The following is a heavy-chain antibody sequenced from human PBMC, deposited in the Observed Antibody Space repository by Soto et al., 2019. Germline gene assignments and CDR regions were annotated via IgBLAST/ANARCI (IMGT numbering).Heavy chain of an antibody. V-gene: IGHV1-2*02. CDR2: INPNSGGT. CDR3: ARDFGYYYGSGSYYTFDY. D-gene: IGHD3-10*01. CDR1: GYTFTGYY. Sequence: ASVKVSCKASGYTFTGYYMHWVRQAPGQGLEWMGWINPNSGGTNYAQKFQGRVTMTRDTSISTAYMELSRLRSDDTAVYYCARDFGYYYGSGSYYTFDYWGQGTLVPVYS. J-gene: IGHJ4*02.